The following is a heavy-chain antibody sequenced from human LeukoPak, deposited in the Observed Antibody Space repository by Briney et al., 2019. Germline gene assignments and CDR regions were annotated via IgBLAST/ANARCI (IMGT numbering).Heavy chain of an antibody. CDR1: GFTVSSNY. CDR2: IYSGGST. J-gene: IGHJ4*02. Sequence: GGSLRLSCAASGFTVSSNYMSWVRQAPGKGLEWVSVIYSGGSTYYADSAKGRFTISRDNSKNTLYLQMNSLRAEDTAVYYCASANSSSWPHEYDYWGQGTLVTVSS. V-gene: IGHV3-53*01. D-gene: IGHD6-13*01. CDR3: ASANSSSWPHEYDY.